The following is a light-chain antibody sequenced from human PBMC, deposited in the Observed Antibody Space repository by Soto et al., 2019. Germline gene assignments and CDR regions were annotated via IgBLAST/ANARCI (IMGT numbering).Light chain of an antibody. Sequence: QSALTQPASVSGSPGQSITISCTGTSFDVDDYNSVSWYQQPPGKAPKLIIYEVNNRPSGVSNRFSGSNSDNTASLTISGLQAEDEADYYCSLYTTSSTPSYVFGTGTNVTVL. CDR3: SLYTTSSTPSYV. V-gene: IGLV2-14*01. J-gene: IGLJ1*01. CDR1: SFDVDDYNS. CDR2: EVN.